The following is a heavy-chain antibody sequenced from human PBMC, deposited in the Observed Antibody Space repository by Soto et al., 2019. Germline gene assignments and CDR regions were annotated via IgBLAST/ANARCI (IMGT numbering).Heavy chain of an antibody. CDR2: ISGSGGST. D-gene: IGHD2-15*01. Sequence: PGGSLRLSCAASGFTFSSYAMSWVRQAPGKGLEWVSAISGSGGSTYYADSVKGRFTISRDNSKNTLYLQMNSLRAEDTAVYYCGRTDCSGGSCYYYYGMDVWGQGTTVTVSS. CDR3: GRTDCSGGSCYYYYGMDV. V-gene: IGHV3-23*01. J-gene: IGHJ6*02. CDR1: GFTFSSYA.